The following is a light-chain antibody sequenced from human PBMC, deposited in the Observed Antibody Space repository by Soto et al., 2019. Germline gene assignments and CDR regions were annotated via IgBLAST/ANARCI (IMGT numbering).Light chain of an antibody. V-gene: IGKV3-20*01. CDR1: QSVSSKF. Sequence: EIVLTQSPGTLSLSPGERATLSCRASQSVSSKFLAWYQQKPGQAPRVLIYGTSIRASGVPERFSGGGSGTDFTLTITRLEPEDFAVYYCQQYGSSLFTFGPGTKVDFK. CDR2: GTS. J-gene: IGKJ3*01. CDR3: QQYGSSLFT.